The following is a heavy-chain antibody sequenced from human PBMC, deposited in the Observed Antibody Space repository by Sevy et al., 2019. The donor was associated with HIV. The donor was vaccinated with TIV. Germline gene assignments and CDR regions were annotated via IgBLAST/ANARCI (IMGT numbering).Heavy chain of an antibody. J-gene: IGHJ6*02. D-gene: IGHD1-26*01. CDR1: GFTFGDYT. CDR2: IRGKPYGGTT. CDR3: TRVEGAADWGMDV. V-gene: IGHV3-49*04. Sequence: GGSPRLSCTPSGFTFGDYTMTWVRQAPGKGLEWVAFIRGKPYGGTTEYAASVKGRFSISRDDSKSIAYLQMNSLKIEDTGVYYCTRVEGAADWGMDVWGQGTTVTVSS.